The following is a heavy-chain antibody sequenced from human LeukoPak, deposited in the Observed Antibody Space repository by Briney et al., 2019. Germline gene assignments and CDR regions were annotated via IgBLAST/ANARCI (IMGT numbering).Heavy chain of an antibody. CDR3: ATVYDILTGYYSNDY. CDR1: GFTFSDFW. V-gene: IGHV3-74*01. J-gene: IGHJ4*02. CDR2: INSGGTVT. Sequence: GGSLRLSCAASGFTFSDFWMHWVRQAPGKGLVWVSRINSGGTVTNYADSVKGRLTISRDNAKNTPYLQMNSLRAEDTAVYYCATVYDILTGYYSNDYWGQGTLVTVSS. D-gene: IGHD3-9*01.